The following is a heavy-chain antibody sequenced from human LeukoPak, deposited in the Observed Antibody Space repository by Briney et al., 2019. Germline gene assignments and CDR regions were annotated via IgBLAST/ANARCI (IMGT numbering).Heavy chain of an antibody. V-gene: IGHV3-30*09. Sequence: PGGSLRLSCAASEFTFSVYTMHWVRQSPGKGLGWVSVISYDGRSKYYADSVKGRFAISRDNSESRLFLQMNNLTDEDTAIYYCASHIVAAGFPFDYWGQGTLVIVSS. CDR2: ISYDGRSK. J-gene: IGHJ4*02. CDR1: EFTFSVYT. CDR3: ASHIVAAGFPFDY. D-gene: IGHD6-13*01.